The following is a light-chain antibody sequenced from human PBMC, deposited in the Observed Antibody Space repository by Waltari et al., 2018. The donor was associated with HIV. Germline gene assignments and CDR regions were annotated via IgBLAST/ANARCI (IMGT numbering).Light chain of an antibody. CDR2: NGG. CDR3: QVWDSSSDHPGV. J-gene: IGLJ1*01. V-gene: IGLV3-21*02. Sequence: SYVLTQPPSVSVAPGQTARITCGGNNIGSKNVHWYQQKPRQAPVLVVCNGGDRPSGIPQRLSGSSSENTATLTISRVEVGDEADYYCQVWDSSSDHPGVFGSGTKVTVL. CDR1: NIGSKN.